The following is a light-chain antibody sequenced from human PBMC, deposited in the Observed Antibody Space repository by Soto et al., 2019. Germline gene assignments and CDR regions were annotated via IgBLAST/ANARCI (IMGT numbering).Light chain of an antibody. J-gene: IGKJ1*01. CDR1: QSVSSN. CDR3: QQYKNGWT. Sequence: EIVMTQSPATLSVSPGERATLSCRASQSVSSNLAWYQQKPGQAPRLLIYGASTRATGIPARFSGSGSETDFTLTITSLEPEDFAVYYCQQYKNGWTFGQGTKVDIK. V-gene: IGKV3D-15*01. CDR2: GAS.